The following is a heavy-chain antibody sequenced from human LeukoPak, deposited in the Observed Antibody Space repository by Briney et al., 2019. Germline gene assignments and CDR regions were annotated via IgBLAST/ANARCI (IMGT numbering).Heavy chain of an antibody. CDR3: ARVRITMVRGSNSFYYMDV. D-gene: IGHD3-10*01. J-gene: IGHJ6*03. CDR2: IHTDGST. CDR1: GFTLSSNY. Sequence: GGSLRLSCAASGFTLSSNYMTWVRQAPGKGPEWVSIIHTDGSTFYADSVKGRFTISRDNSKNTADLQINSLRAGDTAVYYCARVRITMVRGSNSFYYMDVWGKGTTVTVSS. V-gene: IGHV3-53*01.